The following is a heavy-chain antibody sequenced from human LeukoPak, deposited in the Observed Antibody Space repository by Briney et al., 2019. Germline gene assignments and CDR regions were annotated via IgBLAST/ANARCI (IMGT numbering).Heavy chain of an antibody. D-gene: IGHD3-22*01. Sequence: GGSVGLFLGASGFILKHAWMHWVPQAAGKGLEWVAGIKTKVHGEPTDYAPPVNGKFPIPRDDSENMLDMQMNSLKPEGKGVYFFSGHITTADYWGPGILVAV. CDR1: GFILKHAW. V-gene: IGHV3-15*01. CDR3: SGHITTADY. CDR2: IKTKVHGEPT. J-gene: IGHJ4*02.